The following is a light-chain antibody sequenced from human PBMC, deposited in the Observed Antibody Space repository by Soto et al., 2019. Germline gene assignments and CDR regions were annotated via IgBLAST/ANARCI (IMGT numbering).Light chain of an antibody. CDR1: QSVSSSY. J-gene: IGKJ5*01. V-gene: IGKV3-20*01. CDR3: QQYNNWPS. Sequence: EIVLTQSPGTLSLSPGERATLSCRASQSVSSSYLAWYQQKLGRAPRLLIYGASSRATGIPDRFSGSGSGTDFTLTISSLQSEDFAVYYCQQYNNWPSFGQGTRLEIK. CDR2: GAS.